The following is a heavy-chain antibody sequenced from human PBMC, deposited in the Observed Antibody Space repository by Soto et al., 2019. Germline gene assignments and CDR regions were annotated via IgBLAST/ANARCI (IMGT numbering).Heavy chain of an antibody. J-gene: IGHJ4*02. CDR1: GDSVSRNSAA. CDR3: ARVGVPTKYYFDY. Sequence: PSQTLSLTCAISGDSVSRNSAAWHSIRQSPSRGLEWLGRTYHRSKWYNDYAVSVKSRITFNPDTSKNQFSLQLNSVTPEDTAVYYCARVGVPTKYYFDYWGQGTLVTV. D-gene: IGHD5-12*01. V-gene: IGHV6-1*01. CDR2: TYHRSKWYN.